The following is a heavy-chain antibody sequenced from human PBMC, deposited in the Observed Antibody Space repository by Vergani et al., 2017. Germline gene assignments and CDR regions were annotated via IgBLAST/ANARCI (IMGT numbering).Heavy chain of an antibody. CDR3: AKHFRGWGIDY. Sequence: QVQLVESGGGVVQPGRSLRLSCAASGFTFNQYGMHWVRQAPGKGLEWVAVTWYDGNNKQYADSVKGRFTISRDNSKSTMYLQMNSLRGEDTATYYCAKHFRGWGIDYWGKGTQVIVSS. CDR1: GFTFNQYG. CDR2: TWYDGNNK. D-gene: IGHD3-16*01. V-gene: IGHV3-33*06. J-gene: IGHJ4*02.